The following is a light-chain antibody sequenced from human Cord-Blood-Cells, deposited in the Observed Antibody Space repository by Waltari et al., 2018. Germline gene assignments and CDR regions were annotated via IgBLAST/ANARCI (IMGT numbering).Light chain of an antibody. V-gene: IGLV2-14*03. CDR2: DVS. CDR3: SSYTSSSTWV. Sequence: QSALTQPASVSGSPGQSITISCIGTSSDVGGYNYVSWYQQHPGKAPKLMIYDVSNRPSGVSNRCSGSKSGNTASLTISGLQAEDEADYYCSSYTSSSTWVFGGGTKLTVL. CDR1: SSDVGGYNY. J-gene: IGLJ3*02.